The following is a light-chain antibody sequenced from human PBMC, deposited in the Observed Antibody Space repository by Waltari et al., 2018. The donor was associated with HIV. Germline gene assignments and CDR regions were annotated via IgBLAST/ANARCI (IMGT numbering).Light chain of an antibody. J-gene: IGLJ2*01. V-gene: IGLV2-8*01. CDR3: SAGGGTEAVGSRECYVS. CDR2: DVN. Sequence: QSALTQPPSASGSPGQSVTIPCTGTCNDSSASKFVSLYHQHTGKAPRLIISDVNKRRSGHRSRFACANDGRTACLTCSGLQAEDEATSYCSAGGGTEAVGSRECYVSFGGGTRLAV. CDR1: CNDSSASKF.